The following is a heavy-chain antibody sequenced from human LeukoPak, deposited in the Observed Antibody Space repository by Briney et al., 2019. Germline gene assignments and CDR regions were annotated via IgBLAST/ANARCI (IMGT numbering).Heavy chain of an antibody. J-gene: IGHJ6*02. CDR2: INPNSGGT. CDR3: ARGGYDSYYYYGMDV. D-gene: IGHD5-12*01. Sequence: GASVKVSCKASGYTFTGCYMHWVRQAPGQGLEWMGWINPNSGGTNYAQKFQGWVTMTRDTSISTAYMELSRLRSDDTAVYYCARGGYDSYYYYGMDVWGQGTTVTVSS. CDR1: GYTFTGCY. V-gene: IGHV1-2*04.